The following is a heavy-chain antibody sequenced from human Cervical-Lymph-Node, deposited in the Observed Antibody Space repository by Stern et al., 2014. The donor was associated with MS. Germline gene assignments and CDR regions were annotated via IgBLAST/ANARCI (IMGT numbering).Heavy chain of an antibody. Sequence: VQLLESGAEVKKPGASVKVSCKASGYTFTSYGISWVRQAPGQGLEWMGWISAYNGNTNYAQKLQGRVTMTTDTSTSTAYMELRSLRSDDTAVYYCARDHSDYGDYSKPYWGQGTLVTVSS. V-gene: IGHV1-18*01. CDR3: ARDHSDYGDYSKPY. CDR1: GYTFTSYG. D-gene: IGHD4-17*01. J-gene: IGHJ4*02. CDR2: ISAYNGNT.